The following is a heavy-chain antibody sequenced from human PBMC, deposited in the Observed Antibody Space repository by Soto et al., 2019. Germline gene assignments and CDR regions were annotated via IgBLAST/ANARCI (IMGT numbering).Heavy chain of an antibody. Sequence: PGGSLRLSCEGSGFTVSSHAMPWIRQAPGKGPEWVSTVTADGGTYYADSVKGRFAMSRDTSESTLYLQMNSLGAEDTAAYYCAPHVSCSGGSCQYDAFAIRGQGTMVTV. V-gene: IGHV3-23*01. CDR3: APHVSCSGGSCQYDAFAI. J-gene: IGHJ3*02. CDR1: GFTVSSHA. CDR2: VTADGGT. D-gene: IGHD2-15*01.